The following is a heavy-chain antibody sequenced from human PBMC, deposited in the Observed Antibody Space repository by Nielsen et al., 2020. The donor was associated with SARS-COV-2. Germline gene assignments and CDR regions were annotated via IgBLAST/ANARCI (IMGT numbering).Heavy chain of an antibody. J-gene: IGHJ4*02. Sequence: RQAPGKGLEWIGYIYYSGSTNYNPSLKSRVTISVDTSKNQFSLKLSSVTAADTAVYYCARVGGNSNYWGQGTLVTVSS. V-gene: IGHV4-59*01. CDR2: IYYSGST. D-gene: IGHD4-23*01. CDR3: ARVGGNSNY.